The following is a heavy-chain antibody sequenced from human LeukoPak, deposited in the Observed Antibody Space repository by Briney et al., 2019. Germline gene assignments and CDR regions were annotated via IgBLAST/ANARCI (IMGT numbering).Heavy chain of an antibody. V-gene: IGHV4-61*01. J-gene: IGHJ3*02. CDR2: IYYSGST. Sequence: PSETLSLTCTVSGGSISSGSYYWSWIRQPPGKGLEWIGYIYYSGSTNYNPSLKSRVTISVDTSKNQFSLKLSSVTAADTAVYYCAREYADDAFDIWGQGTMVTVSP. CDR1: GGSISSGSYY. CDR3: AREYADDAFDI.